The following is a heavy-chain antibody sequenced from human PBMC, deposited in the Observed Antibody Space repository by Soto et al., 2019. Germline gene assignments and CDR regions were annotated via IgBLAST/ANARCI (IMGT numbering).Heavy chain of an antibody. CDR2: VSSDGTDE. CDR3: AKGNGGSKGSFYYYGVDV. V-gene: IGHV3-30*18. Sequence: QVQLVESGGGVVQPGRFLRLSCAASGFTFSSYAMHWVRQAPGKGLEWVAVVSSDGTDEYSADSVKGRFTISRDNSKNRLYLQMDSLGDEDTAVYYCAKGNGGSKGSFYYYGVDVWGQGTTVTVSS. CDR1: GFTFSSYA. D-gene: IGHD1-26*01. J-gene: IGHJ6*02.